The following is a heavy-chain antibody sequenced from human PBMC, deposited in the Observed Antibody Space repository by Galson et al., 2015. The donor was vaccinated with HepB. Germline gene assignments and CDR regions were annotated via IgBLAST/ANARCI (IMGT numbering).Heavy chain of an antibody. D-gene: IGHD3-16*01. CDR1: GYSFNNYW. CDR2: ILPGDSDT. V-gene: IGHV5-51*01. CDR3: ARRGTWGSIAAFDY. Sequence: QSGAEVKMPGESLKISCTASGYSFNNYWIGWVRQMPGKGLEWMGLILPGDSDTRNNPSFQGQVTISVDKSISTAYLQWSSLEASDTAMYFCARRGTWGSIAAFDYWGQGTLVTVSS. J-gene: IGHJ4*02.